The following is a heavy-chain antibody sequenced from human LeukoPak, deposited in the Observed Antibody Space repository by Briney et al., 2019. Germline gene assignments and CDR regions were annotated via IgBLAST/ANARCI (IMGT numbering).Heavy chain of an antibody. V-gene: IGHV3-7*01. J-gene: IGHJ4*02. CDR1: GFSFTTYW. D-gene: IGHD4/OR15-4a*01. CDR2: IKQDGTEK. Sequence: GGSLRLSCAASGFSFTTYWMSWVRQAPGKGLEWVANIKQDGTEKYYVDSVKGRFTISRDNAKNSLYLQMNSLRVEDTAVYYCARDTLGEGEDANYAVYYFDYWGQGSVVTVSS. CDR3: ARDTLGEGEDANYAVYYFDY.